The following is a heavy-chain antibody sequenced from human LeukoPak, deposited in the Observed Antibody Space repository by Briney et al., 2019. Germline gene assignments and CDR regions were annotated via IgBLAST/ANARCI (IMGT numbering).Heavy chain of an antibody. CDR2: ISAYNGNT. Sequence: ASVKVSCKASGYTFTSYGISWVRQAPGQGLEWMGWISAYNGNTNYAQKLQGRVTMTTDTSTSTAYMELRSLRSDDTAVYYCAGGYCSSTSCYAGGDTLDYWGQGTLVTVSS. CDR3: AGGYCSSTSCYAGGDTLDY. V-gene: IGHV1-18*01. D-gene: IGHD2-2*01. CDR1: GYTFTSYG. J-gene: IGHJ4*02.